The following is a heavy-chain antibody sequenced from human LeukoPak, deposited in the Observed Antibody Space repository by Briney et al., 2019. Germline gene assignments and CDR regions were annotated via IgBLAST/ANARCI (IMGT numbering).Heavy chain of an antibody. V-gene: IGHV3-7*03. J-gene: IGHJ4*02. CDR3: ARGRGYSYHDY. CDR1: GFNFTNYW. Sequence: GGSLRLSCAASGFNFTNYWMSWVRQAPGKGLEWVANINQDGSEKYNVDSVKGRFSIPRDNAKNSLYLQMNSLRAEDTAVYYCARGRGYSYHDYWGQGTLVTVSS. CDR2: INQDGSEK. D-gene: IGHD5-18*01.